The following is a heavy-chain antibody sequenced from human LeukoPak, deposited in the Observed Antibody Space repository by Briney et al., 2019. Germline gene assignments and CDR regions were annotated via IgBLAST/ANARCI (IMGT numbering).Heavy chain of an antibody. CDR3: AKDVLWFGDKKRYYFDY. D-gene: IGHD3-10*01. Sequence: PGGSLRLSCAASGFTSSSYGMHWVRQAPGKGLEWVAFIRYDGSNKYYADSVKGRLTISRDNSKNTLYLQMNSLRAEDTAVYYCAKDVLWFGDKKRYYFDYWGQGTLVTVSS. CDR1: GFTSSSYG. J-gene: IGHJ4*02. V-gene: IGHV3-30*02. CDR2: IRYDGSNK.